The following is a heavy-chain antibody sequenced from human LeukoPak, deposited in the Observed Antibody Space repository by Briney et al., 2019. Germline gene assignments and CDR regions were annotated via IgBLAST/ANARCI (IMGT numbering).Heavy chain of an antibody. V-gene: IGHV4-39*01. Sequence: GSLRLSCAASGFTFSSNAMNWVRQAPGKGLEWIGSIYYSGSTYYNPSLKSRVTISVDTSKNQFSLKLSSVTAADTAVYYCARHKRGIMITSQGFDPWGQGTLVTVSS. CDR1: GFTFSSNA. D-gene: IGHD3-16*01. CDR3: ARHKRGIMITSQGFDP. CDR2: IYYSGST. J-gene: IGHJ5*02.